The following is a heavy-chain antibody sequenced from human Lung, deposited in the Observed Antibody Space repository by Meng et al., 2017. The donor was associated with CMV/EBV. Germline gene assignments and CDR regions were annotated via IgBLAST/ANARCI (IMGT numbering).Heavy chain of an antibody. Sequence: QVQLQPSGPGLVNPPQTPSRTRAISGDTASSNSAAWHWIRQSPSRGLEWLGRTYYRSKWYHEYAVSVKSRITISPDTPKNQFSLQLNSMTPEDTAVYYCARGINGGCGDWGQGTLVTVSS. CDR1: GDTASSNSAA. V-gene: IGHV6-1*01. CDR2: TYYRSKWYH. D-gene: IGHD4-23*01. J-gene: IGHJ4*02. CDR3: ARGINGGCGD.